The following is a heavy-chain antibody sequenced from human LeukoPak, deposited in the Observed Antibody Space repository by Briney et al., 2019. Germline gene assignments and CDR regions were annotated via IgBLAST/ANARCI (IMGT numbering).Heavy chain of an antibody. CDR2: ISSTNTYI. Sequence: GGSLRLSCAASGFTFTTHSFNWLRQAPGKGLEWVASISSTNTYIKYADSVKGRFTISRDNTKNSVFLQMNSLTGEDTAVYYCAREGGDAFDIWGQGTMVTVSS. CDR3: AREGGDAFDI. CDR1: GFTFTTHS. D-gene: IGHD3-16*01. V-gene: IGHV3-21*01. J-gene: IGHJ3*02.